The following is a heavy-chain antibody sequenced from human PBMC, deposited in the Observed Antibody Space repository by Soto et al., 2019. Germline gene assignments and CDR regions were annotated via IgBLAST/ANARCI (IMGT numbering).Heavy chain of an antibody. CDR3: ARERFSGYEALDY. D-gene: IGHD5-12*01. V-gene: IGHV4-59*01. CDR1: GGPIRSYY. J-gene: IGHJ4*02. Sequence: QVQLQESGPGLLKPSETLSLTCSVSGGPIRSYYLSWVRQAPGKGLEWIAYIAYTGITGYNPSLRSRVTISGDTSQNLFSLKMTSVTAADTAVYYCARERFSGYEALDYWGQGILVTVSS. CDR2: IAYTGIT.